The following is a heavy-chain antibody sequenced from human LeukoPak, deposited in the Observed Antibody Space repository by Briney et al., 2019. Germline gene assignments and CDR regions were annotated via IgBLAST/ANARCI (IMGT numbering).Heavy chain of an antibody. D-gene: IGHD2-15*01. J-gene: IGHJ2*01. CDR1: GGSVSSGSYY. CDR2: IYYSGST. CDR3: ARFARGGRLSFDL. Sequence: SETLSLTCTVSGGSVSSGSYYWSWIRQPPGKGLEWIGYIYYSGSTNYNPSLKSRVTISVDTSKNQFSLKLSSVTAADTAVYYCARFARGGRLSFDLWGRGTLVTVSS. V-gene: IGHV4-61*01.